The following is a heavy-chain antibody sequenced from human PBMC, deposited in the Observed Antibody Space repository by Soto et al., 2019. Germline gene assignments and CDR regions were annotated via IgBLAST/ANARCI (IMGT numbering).Heavy chain of an antibody. CDR2: MNPNSGNT. CDR3: ASGFRKYNWFDP. J-gene: IGHJ5*02. Sequence: ASVKVSCKASGYTFTGYDINWVRQATGQGLEWMGWMNPNSGNTGYAQKFQGRVTMTRNTSISTAYMELSSLRSEDTAVYYCASGFRKYNWFDPWGQGTLVTVSS. CDR1: GYTFTGYD. V-gene: IGHV1-8*01.